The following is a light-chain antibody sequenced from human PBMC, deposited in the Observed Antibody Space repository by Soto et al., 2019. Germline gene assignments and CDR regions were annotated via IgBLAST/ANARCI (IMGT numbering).Light chain of an antibody. CDR2: EAS. Sequence: DIQMTQSPSSLSASVGDRVTISCQASQDVGKHLNWYQQRPGKAPKILIYEASNLATGVPSRFSARGSGTHFTFSIRSLQPEDIGTYYGQQYDNLPQLTFGAGTKVEI. CDR3: QQYDNLPQLT. V-gene: IGKV1-33*01. J-gene: IGKJ4*01. CDR1: QDVGKH.